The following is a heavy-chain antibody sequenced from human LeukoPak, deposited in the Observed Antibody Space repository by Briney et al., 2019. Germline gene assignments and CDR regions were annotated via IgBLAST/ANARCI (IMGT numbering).Heavy chain of an antibody. J-gene: IGHJ6*02. V-gene: IGHV1-69*04. CDR2: IIPILGIA. Sequence: GSSVKVSCKASGGTFSSYAISWVRQAPGQGLEWMGRIIPILGIANYAQKFQGRVTITADKSTSTAYMELSSLRSEDTTVYYCARDLAVAGTYPGYYYYGMDVWGQGTTVTVSS. CDR1: GGTFSSYA. CDR3: ARDLAVAGTYPGYYYYGMDV. D-gene: IGHD6-19*01.